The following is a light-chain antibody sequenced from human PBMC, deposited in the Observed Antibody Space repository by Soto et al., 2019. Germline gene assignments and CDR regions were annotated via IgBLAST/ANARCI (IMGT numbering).Light chain of an antibody. V-gene: IGKV1-5*01. Sequence: DIQMTQSPSTLSGSVGDRVTITCRASQTISSWLAWYQHKPGKAPQLLIYDASTLESGVPSRLSGTGSGTEFTFSITSLQPEDFGTYYCQQCYMGWTFGQGTKVDIK. J-gene: IGKJ1*01. CDR3: QQCYMGWT. CDR1: QTISSW. CDR2: DAS.